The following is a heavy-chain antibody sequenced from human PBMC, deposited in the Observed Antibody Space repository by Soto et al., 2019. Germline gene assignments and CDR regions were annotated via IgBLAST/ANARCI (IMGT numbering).Heavy chain of an antibody. D-gene: IGHD3-3*01. Sequence: ASVKVSCKASGYTFTSYGVSWVRQAPGQGLEWMGWISAYNGNTNYAQKLQGRVTMTTDTSTSTAYMELRSLRSDDTAVYYCVRVVPYYDFWSGYPNFDGWGQGTQVTVSS. V-gene: IGHV1-18*01. CDR2: ISAYNGNT. CDR1: GYTFTSYG. CDR3: VRVVPYYDFWSGYPNFDG. J-gene: IGHJ4*02.